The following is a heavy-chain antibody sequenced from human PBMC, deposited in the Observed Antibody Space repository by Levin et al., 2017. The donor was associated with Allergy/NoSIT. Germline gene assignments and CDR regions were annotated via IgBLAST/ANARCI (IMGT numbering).Heavy chain of an antibody. Sequence: PSETLSLTCAVSGGSISSSNWWSWVRQPPGKGLEWIGEIYHSGSTNYNPSLKSRVTISVDKSKNQFSLKLSSVTAADTAVYYCARRCSSTSCYVGIGFDPWGQGTLVTVSS. V-gene: IGHV4-4*02. D-gene: IGHD2-2*01. CDR2: IYHSGST. CDR3: ARRCSSTSCYVGIGFDP. CDR1: GGSISSSNW. J-gene: IGHJ5*02.